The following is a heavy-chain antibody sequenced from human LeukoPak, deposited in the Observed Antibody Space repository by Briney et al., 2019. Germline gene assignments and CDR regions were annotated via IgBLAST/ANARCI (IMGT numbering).Heavy chain of an antibody. V-gene: IGHV4-59*01. J-gene: IGHJ3*02. Sequence: SETLSLTCTVSGGSISSYYWSWIRQPPGKGLEWIGYIYYSGSTNYNPSLKSRVTISVDTSKNQFSLKLSSVTPADTAVYYCAREMATNGAFDIWGQGTMVTVSS. CDR1: GGSISSYY. D-gene: IGHD5-24*01. CDR2: IYYSGST. CDR3: AREMATNGAFDI.